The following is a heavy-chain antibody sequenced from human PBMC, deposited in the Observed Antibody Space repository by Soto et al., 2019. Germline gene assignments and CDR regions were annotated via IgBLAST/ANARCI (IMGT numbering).Heavy chain of an antibody. CDR3: ARESGGYSGYDLRGWFDP. D-gene: IGHD5-12*01. V-gene: IGHV1-2*02. J-gene: IGHJ5*02. Sequence: ASVKVSCKASGYTFTGYYMHWVRQAPGQGLEWMGWINPNSGGTNYAQKFQGRVTMTRDTSISTAYMELSRLRSDDTAVYYCARESGGYSGYDLRGWFDPWGQGTLVTVYS. CDR1: GYTFTGYY. CDR2: INPNSGGT.